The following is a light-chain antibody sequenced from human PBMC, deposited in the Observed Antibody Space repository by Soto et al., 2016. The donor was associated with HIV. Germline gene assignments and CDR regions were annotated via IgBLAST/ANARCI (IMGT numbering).Light chain of an antibody. CDR1: NIGSKS. V-gene: IGLV3-21*02. CDR2: SDS. Sequence: SYVLTQPPSVSVAPGQTARITCGGNNIGSKSVHWYQLKSGQAPLLVVYSDSDRPSGIPERFSGSNSENTATLTISRVEVGDEADYYCQVWDSNTDLWVFGGGTKVTVL. CDR3: QVWDSNTDLWV. J-gene: IGLJ3*02.